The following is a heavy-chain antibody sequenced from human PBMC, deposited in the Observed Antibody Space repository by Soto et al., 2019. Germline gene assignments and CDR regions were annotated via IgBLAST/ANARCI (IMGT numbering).Heavy chain of an antibody. CDR2: IIPLFGTP. Sequence: QVQLVQSGAEVKKPGSSVKVSCKASGGTFRSYAISWVRQAPGQGLEWMGGIIPLFGTPNYAQKFQGRVTIPADESTSPAYMELSSLRSEDTAISYCAGLTAAGELYWYFDLWGRGTLVTVSS. CDR3: AGLTAAGELYWYFDL. J-gene: IGHJ2*01. D-gene: IGHD6-25*01. CDR1: GGTFRSYA. V-gene: IGHV1-69*12.